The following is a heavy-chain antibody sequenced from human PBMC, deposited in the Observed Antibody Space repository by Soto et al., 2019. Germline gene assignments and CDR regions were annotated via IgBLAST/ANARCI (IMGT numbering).Heavy chain of an antibody. CDR1: GGDFITYT. V-gene: IGHV1-69*01. Sequence: QVQLVQSGAEVMKPGSSVKVSCKASGGDFITYTINWVRQAPGQGLEWMGEITPIFRSAKYAERFQGRIALTADESTNTSYMDLSGLTSEDTAVYYCARKMDRAKSYGMDVWGQGTTVTVSS. CDR2: ITPIFRSA. D-gene: IGHD3-10*01. CDR3: ARKMDRAKSYGMDV. J-gene: IGHJ6*02.